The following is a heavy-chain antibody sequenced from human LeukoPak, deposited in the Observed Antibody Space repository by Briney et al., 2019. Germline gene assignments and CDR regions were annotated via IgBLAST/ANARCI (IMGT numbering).Heavy chain of an antibody. V-gene: IGHV3-7*03. Sequence: GGSLRLSCAASGFTFRNYWMTWVRQAPGKGLEWVANINQEGNDKYYVDSVKGRFTISRDNSKNTLYLQMNSLRAEDTAVYYCNYDFWSGNDYWGQGTLVTVSS. CDR3: NYDFWSGNDY. J-gene: IGHJ4*02. D-gene: IGHD3-3*01. CDR1: GFTFRNYW. CDR2: INQEGNDK.